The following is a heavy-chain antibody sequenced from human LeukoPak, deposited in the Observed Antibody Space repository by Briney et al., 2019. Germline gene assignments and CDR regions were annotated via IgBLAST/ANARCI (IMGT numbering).Heavy chain of an antibody. D-gene: IGHD6-19*01. V-gene: IGHV3-23*01. CDR3: AEDAVRSSGGFYFDY. CDR2: ISASGDRT. J-gene: IGHJ4*02. Sequence: GGSLRLSCAASGFTYISYDMTWVRQAPGKGLEWVSGISASGDRTYYADSVKGRFTISRDNSKNTLSLQMNSLRVEDTAVYYCAEDAVRSSGGFYFDYWGQGTLVTVSS. CDR1: GFTYISYD.